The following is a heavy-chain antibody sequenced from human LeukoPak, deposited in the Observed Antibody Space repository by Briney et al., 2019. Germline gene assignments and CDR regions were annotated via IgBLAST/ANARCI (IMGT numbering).Heavy chain of an antibody. CDR3: ASGYEGSYFDY. Sequence: SETLSLTCTVAGGSISSYYWSWIRQPPRRVVGWIGYIYYSGSTNYNPSLKSRVTISVDTSKNQFSLKLRSVTAAATAVYYCASGYEGSYFDYWGQGTLVTVSS. J-gene: IGHJ4*02. D-gene: IGHD5-12*01. CDR1: GGSISSYY. CDR2: IYYSGST. V-gene: IGHV4-59*01.